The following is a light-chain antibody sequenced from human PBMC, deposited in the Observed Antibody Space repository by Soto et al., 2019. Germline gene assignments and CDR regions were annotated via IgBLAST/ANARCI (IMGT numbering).Light chain of an antibody. Sequence: DIQMTQSPSSLAASVGDRVTISCRASQIISTYLTWYQQKPGQVPTLLIYGASSLQSGVPSRFSASGSGTAFTLIISSLQRADFATYYCQQRYSTPHTFGQGTKLEIK. V-gene: IGKV1-39*01. J-gene: IGKJ2*01. CDR1: QIISTY. CDR2: GAS. CDR3: QQRYSTPHT.